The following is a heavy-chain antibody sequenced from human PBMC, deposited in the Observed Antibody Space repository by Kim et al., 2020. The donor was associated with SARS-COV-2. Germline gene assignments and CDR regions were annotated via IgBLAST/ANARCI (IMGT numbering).Heavy chain of an antibody. D-gene: IGHD3-10*01. J-gene: IGHJ5*02. CDR3: ARVPYGSVRWLGLHNWFDP. V-gene: IGHV4-34*01. CDR1: GGSFSGYY. CDR2: INHSGST. Sequence: SETLSLTCAVYGGSFSGYYWSWIRQPPGKGLEWIGEINHSGSTNYNPSLKSRVTISVDTSKNQFSLKLSSVTAADTAVYYCARVPYGSVRWLGLHNWFDPWGQGTLVTVSS.